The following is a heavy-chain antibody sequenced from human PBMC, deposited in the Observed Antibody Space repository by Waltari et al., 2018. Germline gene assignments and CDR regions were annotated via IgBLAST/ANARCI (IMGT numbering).Heavy chain of an antibody. CDR1: GGSISSGGYY. D-gene: IGHD4-17*01. CDR3: ARGGYCDYYS. CDR2: IYYSGST. J-gene: IGHJ5*02. Sequence: QAQLQESGPGLVKPSQPLSLTCTVAGGSISSGGYYWSWIRQHPGKGLEWSGYIYYSGSTYDNPSVTSRVNISVETSKHPFSLKLGSVTAAATAVYYCARGGYCDYYSWGQGTPFTVSS. V-gene: IGHV4-31*03.